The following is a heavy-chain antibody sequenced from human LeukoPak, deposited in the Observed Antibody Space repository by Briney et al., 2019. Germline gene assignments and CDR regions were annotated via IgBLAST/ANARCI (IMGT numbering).Heavy chain of an antibody. CDR2: INHSGST. V-gene: IGHV4-34*01. D-gene: IGHD3-3*01. CDR3: ARGYYDFWSGYSYYFDY. Sequence: SETLSLTHAVYGGSFSGYYWSWIRQPPGKGLEWIGQINHSGSTNYNPSLKSRVTISVDTSKNQFSLKLSSVTAADTAVYYCARGYYDFWSGYSYYFDYWGQGTLVTVSS. CDR1: GGSFSGYY. J-gene: IGHJ4*02.